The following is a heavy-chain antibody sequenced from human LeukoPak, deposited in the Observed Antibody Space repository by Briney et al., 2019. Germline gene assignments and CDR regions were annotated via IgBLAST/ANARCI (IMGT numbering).Heavy chain of an antibody. CDR2: IYYSGST. CDR3: ARAPQYSYGRRGAFDI. Sequence: KPSETLSLTCTVSGGSISSYYWSWIRQPPGKGLEWIGYIYYSGSTNYNPSLKSRVTISVDTSKNQFSLKLSSVTAADTAVYYCARAPQYSYGRRGAFDIWGQGTMVTVSS. CDR1: GGSISSYY. V-gene: IGHV4-59*01. J-gene: IGHJ3*02. D-gene: IGHD5-18*01.